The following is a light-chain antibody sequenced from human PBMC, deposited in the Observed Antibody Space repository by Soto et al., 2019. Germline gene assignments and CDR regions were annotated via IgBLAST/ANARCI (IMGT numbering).Light chain of an antibody. J-gene: IGKJ3*01. CDR3: PTLASDAFT. V-gene: IGKV1-27*01. CDR2: AAS. CDR1: QDISNY. Sequence: DIQMTQSPSSLSASVGDRVTITCRASQDISNYLAWYQQRPGKVPKLLIYAASTLQSGVPSRFSGSGSGTDFNITISSLLPEDVATYYCPTLASDAFTFCPVTKVDIK.